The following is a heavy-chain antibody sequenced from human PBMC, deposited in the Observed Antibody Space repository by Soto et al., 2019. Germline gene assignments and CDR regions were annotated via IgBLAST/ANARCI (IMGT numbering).Heavy chain of an antibody. CDR1: GYTFTTYY. Sequence: QVQLVQSGAEVKRPGASVKVSCKASGYTFTTYYMHWVRQAPGQGLEWLGIINPKGGSKTYAQKFQRRVTMTRDTSTSTVYLELSRLRCEDTAVYYCARAGYCSGGTCFHGNCDYWGQGTLVTVSA. V-gene: IGHV1-46*01. J-gene: IGHJ4*02. D-gene: IGHD2-15*01. CDR2: INPKGGSK. CDR3: ARAGYCSGGTCFHGNCDY.